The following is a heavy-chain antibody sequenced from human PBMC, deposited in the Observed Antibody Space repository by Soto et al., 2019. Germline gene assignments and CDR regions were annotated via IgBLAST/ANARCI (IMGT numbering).Heavy chain of an antibody. J-gene: IGHJ4*02. Sequence: GGSLRLSCSTSGFTFSTYAMNWVRQAPGKGLEWVSALSGSGGTTYYADSVKGRFTISRDNSKNTLFLQMSSLRAEDTALYYCAKQRAGYGSGSDTFYFDFWGQGTLVTVSS. CDR3: AKQRAGYGSGSDTFYFDF. CDR2: LSGSGGTT. V-gene: IGHV3-23*01. D-gene: IGHD3-10*01. CDR1: GFTFSTYA.